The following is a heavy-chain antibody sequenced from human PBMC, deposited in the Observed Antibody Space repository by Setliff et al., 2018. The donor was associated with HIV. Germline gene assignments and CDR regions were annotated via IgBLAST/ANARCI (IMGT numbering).Heavy chain of an antibody. Sequence: LRLSCAASGFTFTGTWMAWVRQAPGKGPEWVANIKQDGTEKHYMDSVKGRFTISRDNADRSIYLQMNSLRVEDTAVYYCARVREGYESSGFYVYYYYYMDLWGKGTTVTVTS. CDR3: ARVREGYESSGFYVYYYYYMDL. CDR2: IKQDGTEK. V-gene: IGHV3-7*01. D-gene: IGHD6-19*01. J-gene: IGHJ6*03. CDR1: GFTFTGTW.